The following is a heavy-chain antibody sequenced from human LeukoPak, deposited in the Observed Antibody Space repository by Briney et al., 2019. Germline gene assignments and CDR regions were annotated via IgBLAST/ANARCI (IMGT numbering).Heavy chain of an antibody. D-gene: IGHD5-12*01. Sequence: SETLSLTCTVSGGSISSSSYYWGWIRQSPGKGLGWIGNIYSGGSTYYTPSLKSRVTISVDTSKDQFSLKLSSVTAADTAIYFCARHSRSGSGGYENAFDIWGQGTMVTVSS. V-gene: IGHV4-39*01. CDR1: GGSISSSSYY. CDR3: ARHSRSGSGGYENAFDI. CDR2: IYSGGST. J-gene: IGHJ3*02.